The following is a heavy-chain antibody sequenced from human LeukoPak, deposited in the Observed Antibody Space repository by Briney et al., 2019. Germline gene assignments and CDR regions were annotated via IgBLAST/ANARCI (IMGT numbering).Heavy chain of an antibody. CDR1: GFTFSSYG. CDR3: AKGSYQLRGDY. CDR2: IWYDGSNK. V-gene: IGHV3-30*02. J-gene: IGHJ4*02. Sequence: PGGSLRLSCAASGFTFSSYGMHWVRQAPGKGLEWVAVIWYDGSNKYYADSVKGRFTISRDNSKNTLYLQMNSLRAEDTAVYYCAKGSYQLRGDYWGQGTLVTVSS. D-gene: IGHD2-2*01.